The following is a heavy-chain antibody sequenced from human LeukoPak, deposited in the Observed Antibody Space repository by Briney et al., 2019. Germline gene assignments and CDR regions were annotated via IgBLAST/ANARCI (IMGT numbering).Heavy chain of an antibody. CDR1: GFTLSSFS. D-gene: IGHD5-24*01. Sequence: GGSLRLSCAASGFTLSSFSISWVRQAPGKGLEWVSYISSNSNYIYYADSVKGRFTISRDNVKNSLYLQMNSLRAEDTGVYYCARDKEMATSQFEYWGQGTLVTVSS. J-gene: IGHJ4*02. V-gene: IGHV3-21*01. CDR2: ISSNSNYI. CDR3: ARDKEMATSQFEY.